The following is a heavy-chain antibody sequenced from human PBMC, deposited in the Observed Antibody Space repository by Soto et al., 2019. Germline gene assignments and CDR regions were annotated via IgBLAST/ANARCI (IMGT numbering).Heavy chain of an antibody. CDR2: INHSGST. CDR3: ARADCSGGSCYFSY. V-gene: IGHV4-34*01. Sequence: SETLSLTCAVYGGSFSGYYWSWIRQPPGKGLEWIGEINHSGSTNYNPSLKSRVTISVDKSKNQFSLKLSSVTAADTAVYYCARADCSGGSCYFSYWGQGTLVTVSS. J-gene: IGHJ4*02. CDR1: GGSFSGYY. D-gene: IGHD2-15*01.